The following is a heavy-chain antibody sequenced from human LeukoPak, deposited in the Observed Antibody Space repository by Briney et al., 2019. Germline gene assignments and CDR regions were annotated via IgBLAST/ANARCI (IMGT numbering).Heavy chain of an antibody. D-gene: IGHD3-22*01. CDR3: ARDPDYYDSSGYSDY. CDR2: IWYDGSNK. Sequence: GGSLRLSCAASGFTFSGYWMSWVRQAPGKGLEWVAVIWYDGSNKYYADSVKGRLTISRDNSKNTLYLQMNSLRAEDTAVYYCARDPDYYDSSGYSDYWGQGTLVTVSS. J-gene: IGHJ4*02. V-gene: IGHV3-33*08. CDR1: GFTFSGYW.